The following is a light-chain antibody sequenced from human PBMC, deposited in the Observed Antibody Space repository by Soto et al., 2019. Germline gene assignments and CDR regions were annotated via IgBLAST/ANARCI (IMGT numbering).Light chain of an antibody. CDR2: DAS. V-gene: IGKV3-11*01. CDR1: QNVDNY. J-gene: IGKJ5*01. Sequence: ETVLTQSPATLSLSPGERATLSCRASQNVDNYLAWYQQKPGQAPRLLVYDASNRATGIPARFSGSGFGTDFTLTISSLEPEDFAVYYCQQRKDWPPLTFGQGTRLDI. CDR3: QQRKDWPPLT.